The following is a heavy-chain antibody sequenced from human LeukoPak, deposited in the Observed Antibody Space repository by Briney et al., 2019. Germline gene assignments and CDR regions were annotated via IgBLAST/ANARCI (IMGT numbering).Heavy chain of an antibody. D-gene: IGHD5-18*01. CDR1: GFTFDDYA. CDR3: ARRAMAYYYYYYMDV. CDR2: ISWNRDYI. Sequence: GGSLRLSCAASGFTFDDYAMHWVRQVPGKGLEWVSGISWNRDYIGYADSVKGRFTISRDNAKNSLYLQMNSLRAEDTAVYYCARRAMAYYYYYYMDVWGKGTTVTISS. V-gene: IGHV3-9*01. J-gene: IGHJ6*03.